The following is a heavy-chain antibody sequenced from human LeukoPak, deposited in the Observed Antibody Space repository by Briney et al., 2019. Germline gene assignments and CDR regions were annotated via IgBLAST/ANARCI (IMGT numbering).Heavy chain of an antibody. CDR3: ANYDRIAAAGTHY. Sequence: PGGSLRLSCAASGFTFNNFAMGWVRQAPGKGLEWVSTVGTGGDTYYADSVKGRFTISRDNSKNTLYLQMNSLRAEDTAVYYCANYDRIAAAGTHYWGQGTLVTVSS. D-gene: IGHD6-13*01. CDR2: VGTGGDT. V-gene: IGHV3-23*01. CDR1: GFTFNNFA. J-gene: IGHJ4*02.